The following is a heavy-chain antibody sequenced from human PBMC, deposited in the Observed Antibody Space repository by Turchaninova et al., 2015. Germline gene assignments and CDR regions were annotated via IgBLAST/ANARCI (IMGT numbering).Heavy chain of an antibody. CDR1: GTNFINHW. J-gene: IGHJ2*01. CDR2: IYAEDSDT. CDR3: ARRSGGYWYYDL. D-gene: IGHD6-25*01. V-gene: IGHV5-51*01. Sequence: HLVXSGAEXKQPXASLXXXCTPSGTNFINHWIGWGRQVPGKGLEWMGIIYAEDSDTRYSPSFQGHVTFSVDQSRTTGYLQWSSLKASDTAMYYCARRSGGYWYYDLWGQGTLVTVSS.